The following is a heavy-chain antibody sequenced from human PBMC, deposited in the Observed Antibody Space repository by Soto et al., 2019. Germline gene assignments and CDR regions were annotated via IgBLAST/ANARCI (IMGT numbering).Heavy chain of an antibody. CDR2: IYYSEST. CDR1: GGSISSYY. CDR3: ARAVEMYASGWYYFDY. J-gene: IGHJ4*02. V-gene: IGHV4-59*01. Sequence: SETLSLTCTVSGGSISSYYWSWIRQPPGKGLEWIGFIYYSESTNYNPSLQSRVTISVDTSRNQFSLRLTSVTAADTAVYYCARAVEMYASGWYYFDYWGQGTLVTVSS. D-gene: IGHD6-19*01.